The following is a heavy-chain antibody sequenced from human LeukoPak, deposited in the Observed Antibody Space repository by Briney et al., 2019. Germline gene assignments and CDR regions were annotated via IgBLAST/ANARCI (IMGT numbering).Heavy chain of an antibody. J-gene: IGHJ5*01. CDR1: GGSISSSSAY. D-gene: IGHD3-10*01. CDR3: ARHTEYNWFDS. V-gene: IGHV4-39*01. CDR2: IYYSKNT. Sequence: PSETLSLTCTVSGGSISSSSAYWGWIRQPPGKGLEWIGSIYYSKNTYYNPSLKSRVTISADTSKNQFSLTLSSVTAADTAVYYCARHTEYNWFDSWGQGTLVIVSS.